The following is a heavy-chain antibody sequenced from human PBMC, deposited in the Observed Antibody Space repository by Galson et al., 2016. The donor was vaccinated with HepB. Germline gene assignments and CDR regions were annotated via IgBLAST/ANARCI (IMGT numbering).Heavy chain of an antibody. CDR3: AGLLSRGYYLDY. D-gene: IGHD3-22*01. CDR1: GFTFSSYS. CDR2: ISSSGSYI. J-gene: IGHJ4*02. Sequence: SLRLSCAVSGFTFSSYSMNWVRQAPGKGLEWVSSISSSGSYIYYADSVKGRFTISRDNANNSVNLQMNSLRAEDTAVYYCAGLLSRGYYLDYWGQGTLVTVSS. V-gene: IGHV3-21*01.